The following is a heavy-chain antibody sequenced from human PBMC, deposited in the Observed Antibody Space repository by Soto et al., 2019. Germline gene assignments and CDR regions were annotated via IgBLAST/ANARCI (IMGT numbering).Heavy chain of an antibody. D-gene: IGHD3-10*01. CDR2: INHSGST. CDR1: GGSFSGYY. V-gene: IGHV4-34*01. Sequence: QVQLQQWGAGLLKPSETLSLTCAVYGGSFSGYYWTWIRQPPGTGLEWIGEINHSGSTNYNPSLKTRVTISLATSQRQFSLTLTSVSAADTAVYYCARDKITALFDYWGQGTLVTVSS. CDR3: ARDKITALFDY. J-gene: IGHJ4*02.